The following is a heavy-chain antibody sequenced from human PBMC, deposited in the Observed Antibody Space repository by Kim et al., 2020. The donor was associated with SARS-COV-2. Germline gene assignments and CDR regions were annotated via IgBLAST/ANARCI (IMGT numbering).Heavy chain of an antibody. Sequence: GGSLRLSCAASGFTFSSYGMHWVRQAPGKGLEWVAVISYDGSNKYYADSVKGRFTISRDNSKNTLYLQMNSLRAEDTAVYYCAKWGGSYPWGQGTLVTVSS. D-gene: IGHD1-26*01. CDR3: AKWGGSYP. V-gene: IGHV3-30*18. J-gene: IGHJ5*02. CDR1: GFTFSSYG. CDR2: ISYDGSNK.